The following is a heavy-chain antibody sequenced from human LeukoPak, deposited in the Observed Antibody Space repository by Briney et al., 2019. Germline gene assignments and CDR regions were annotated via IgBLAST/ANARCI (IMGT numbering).Heavy chain of an antibody. CDR2: INSDGSRT. Sequence: PGGSLRLSCAASGFIFSSYWMHWVRQAPGKGLVWVSRINSDGSRTNYADSVKGRFTISRDNAKSTLYLQMNSLRAEDTAVYYCVRGYPASFDYWGQGTLVTVSS. D-gene: IGHD1-14*01. CDR1: GFIFSSYW. J-gene: IGHJ4*02. CDR3: VRGYPASFDY. V-gene: IGHV3-74*01.